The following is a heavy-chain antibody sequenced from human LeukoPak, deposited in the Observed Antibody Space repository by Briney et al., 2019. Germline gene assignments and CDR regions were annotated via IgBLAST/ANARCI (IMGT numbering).Heavy chain of an antibody. CDR1: GYTFTSYG. D-gene: IGHD3-22*01. CDR2: ISAYNGNT. V-gene: IGHV1-18*01. J-gene: IGHJ1*01. CDR3: ARGQLSGYYYSSTYFQH. Sequence: GASVKVSCKASGYTFTSYGISWVRQAPGQGLEWMGWISAYNGNTNYAQKLQGRVTMTTDTSTSTAYMELRSLRSDDTAVYYCARGQLSGYYYSSTYFQHWGQGTLVTVSS.